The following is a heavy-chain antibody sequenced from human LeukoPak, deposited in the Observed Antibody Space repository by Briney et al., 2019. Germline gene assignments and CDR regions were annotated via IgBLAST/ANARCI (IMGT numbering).Heavy chain of an antibody. CDR1: GFTFDDYA. D-gene: IGHD6-19*01. V-gene: IGHV3-23*01. CDR2: ISGSGGST. Sequence: PGGSLRLSCAASGFTFDDYAMSWVRQAPGKGLEWVSAISGSGGSTYYADSVKGRFTISRDNSKNTLYLQMNSLRAEDTAVYYCAKVPRRQWLEPTYWGQGTLVTVSS. CDR3: AKVPRRQWLEPTY. J-gene: IGHJ4*02.